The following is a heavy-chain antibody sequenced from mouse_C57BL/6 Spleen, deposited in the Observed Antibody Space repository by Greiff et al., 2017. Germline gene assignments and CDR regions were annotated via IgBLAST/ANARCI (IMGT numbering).Heavy chain of an antibody. D-gene: IGHD1-1*01. Sequence: EVQLQQSGPELVQPGASVKISCKASGYSFTDYNMNWVKQSNGKSLEWIGVINPNYGTTSYNQKFKGKATLTVDQSSSTAYMQLNSLTSEDSAVYYCAKESRTTVVASPFDYWGQGTTLTVSS. V-gene: IGHV1-39*01. J-gene: IGHJ2*01. CDR1: GYSFTDYN. CDR3: AKESRTTVVASPFDY. CDR2: INPNYGTT.